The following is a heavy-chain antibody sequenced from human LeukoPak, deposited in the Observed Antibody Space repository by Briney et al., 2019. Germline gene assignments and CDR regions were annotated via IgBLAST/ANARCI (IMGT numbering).Heavy chain of an antibody. Sequence: GGSLRLSCAASGFTFSSYAMSWVRQAPGKGLEWVSAISGSGGSTYYADSVKGRFTISRDNSKNTLYLQMNSLRAEDTAVYYCAKSWGSNYYDFWSGYPTPYYFDYWGQGTLVTVSS. V-gene: IGHV3-23*01. D-gene: IGHD3-3*01. CDR1: GFTFSSYA. CDR2: ISGSGGST. J-gene: IGHJ4*02. CDR3: AKSWGSNYYDFWSGYPTPYYFDY.